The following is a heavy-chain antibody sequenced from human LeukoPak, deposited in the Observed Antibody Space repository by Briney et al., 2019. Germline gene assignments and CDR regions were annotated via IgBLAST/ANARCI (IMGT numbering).Heavy chain of an antibody. J-gene: IGHJ4*02. D-gene: IGHD6-13*01. CDR3: ARGVYIAAAQYAY. CDR2: IYYSGST. Sequence: PSETLSLTCTVSGDSISSYYWSWIRQPPGKGLEWIGSIYYSGSTYYNSSLKSRVTISVDTSKNHLSLKLSSVTAADTAVYYCARGVYIAAAQYAYWGQGTLVTVSS. V-gene: IGHV4-59*01. CDR1: GDSISSYY.